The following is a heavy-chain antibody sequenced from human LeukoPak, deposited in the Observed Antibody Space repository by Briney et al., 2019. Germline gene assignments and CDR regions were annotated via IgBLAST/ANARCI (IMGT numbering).Heavy chain of an antibody. V-gene: IGHV3-30*18. CDR3: AKDRWGAVAGTGDAFDI. Sequence: GGSLRLSCAASGFIFSSYSMNWVRQAPGKGLEWVAVISYDGSNKYYADSVKGRFTISRDNSKNTLYLQMNSLRAEDTAVYYCAKDRWGAVAGTGDAFDIWGQGTMVTVSS. J-gene: IGHJ3*02. D-gene: IGHD6-19*01. CDR1: GFIFSSYS. CDR2: ISYDGSNK.